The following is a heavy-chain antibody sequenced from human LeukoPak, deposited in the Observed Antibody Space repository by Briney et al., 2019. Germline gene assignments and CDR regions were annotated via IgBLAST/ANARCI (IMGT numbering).Heavy chain of an antibody. J-gene: IGHJ4*02. Sequence: PSETLSLTCTVSGDSFTSVTDYWAWIRQPPGKGLEWIASGDYSGGTYYNPSLESRVAISADMSKNQISLKLTSVTGADTAVYYCARGLPSAVAGNFNDYWGQGTLVTVSS. D-gene: IGHD6-19*01. CDR2: GDYSGGT. CDR3: ARGLPSAVAGNFNDY. V-gene: IGHV4-39*07. CDR1: GDSFTSVTDY.